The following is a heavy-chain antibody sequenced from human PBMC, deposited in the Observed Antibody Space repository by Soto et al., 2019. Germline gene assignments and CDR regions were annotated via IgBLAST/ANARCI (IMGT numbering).Heavy chain of an antibody. V-gene: IGHV5-51*01. Sequence: GESLKISCKGSGYSFTSYWIGWVRQMPGKGLEWMGIIYPGDSDTRYSPSFQGQVTISADKSISTAYLQWSSLKASDTAMYYCARHKEVEYSSSLMWVMDVWGKGTTVTVSS. CDR1: GYSFTSYW. D-gene: IGHD6-6*01. J-gene: IGHJ6*04. CDR2: IYPGDSDT. CDR3: ARHKEVEYSSSLMWVMDV.